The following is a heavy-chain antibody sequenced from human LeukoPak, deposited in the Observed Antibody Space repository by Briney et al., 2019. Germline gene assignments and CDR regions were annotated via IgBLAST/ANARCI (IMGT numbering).Heavy chain of an antibody. V-gene: IGHV1-69*13. Sequence: GASVKVSCKASGGTFSSYAISWVRQAPGQGLEWMGGIIPIFGTANYAQKSQGRVTITADESTSTAYMELSSLRSEDTAVYYCARSSASIVVVPAAMHYFYGMDAWGKGTTVTVSS. CDR1: GGTFSSYA. CDR3: ARSSASIVVVPAAMHYFYGMDA. J-gene: IGHJ6*04. D-gene: IGHD2-2*01. CDR2: IIPIFGTA.